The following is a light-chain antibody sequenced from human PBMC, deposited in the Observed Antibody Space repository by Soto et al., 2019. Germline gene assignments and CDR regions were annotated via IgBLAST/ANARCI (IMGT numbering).Light chain of an antibody. CDR3: QQYYSTPLT. J-gene: IGKJ4*01. CDR1: QSVLYRSNSKNY. V-gene: IGKV4-1*01. Sequence: DIVMTQSPDSLAVSLGERATINCKSSQSVLYRSNSKNYLAWYQQKPGQPPRLLIYWASTRESGVPDRFSGSGSGTDFTLNISSLQAEDVDIYYCQQYYSTPLTFGGGTKVDIK. CDR2: WAS.